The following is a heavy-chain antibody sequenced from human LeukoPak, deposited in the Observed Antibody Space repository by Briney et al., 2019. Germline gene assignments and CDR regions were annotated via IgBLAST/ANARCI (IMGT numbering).Heavy chain of an antibody. Sequence: SETLSLTCTVSGGSISSYYWSWIRQPPGKGLEWIGYIYYSGSTNYNPSLKSRVTISLDTSKNQFSLTLSSETAADTAVYYCARGDYDYIWGSYGEFDYWGQGTLVTVSS. D-gene: IGHD3-16*01. V-gene: IGHV4-59*01. CDR2: IYYSGST. CDR3: ARGDYDYIWGSYGEFDY. J-gene: IGHJ4*02. CDR1: GGSISSYY.